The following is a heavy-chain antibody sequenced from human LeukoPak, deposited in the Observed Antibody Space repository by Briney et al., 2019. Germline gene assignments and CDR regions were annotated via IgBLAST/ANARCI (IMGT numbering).Heavy chain of an antibody. Sequence: PGGSLRLSCAASGFTFSSYSMNWVRQAPGKGLEWVSYISSSSSTIYYADSVKGRFTISRDNAKNSLYLQMNSLRAEGTAVYYWARNGASYYDFRRGYFPPPPDRWGQRTLVTVSS. CDR3: ARNGASYYDFRRGYFPPPPDR. CDR1: GFTFSSYS. V-gene: IGHV3-48*01. CDR2: ISSSSSTI. D-gene: IGHD3-3*01. J-gene: IGHJ4*02.